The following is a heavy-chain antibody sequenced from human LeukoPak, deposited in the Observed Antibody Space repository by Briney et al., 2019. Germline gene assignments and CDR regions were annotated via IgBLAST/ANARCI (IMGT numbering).Heavy chain of an antibody. CDR1: GLTVSSTY. CDR2: IYSGGST. CDR3: ARDLLEWYFDY. Sequence: GGSLRLSCAASGLTVSSTYMSWVRQTPGKGLEWVSVIYSGGSTYYADSVKGRFTISRDNSKNALYLQMNSLRAEDTAVYYCARDLLEWYFDYWGQGTLVTVSS. D-gene: IGHD3-3*01. V-gene: IGHV3-66*01. J-gene: IGHJ4*02.